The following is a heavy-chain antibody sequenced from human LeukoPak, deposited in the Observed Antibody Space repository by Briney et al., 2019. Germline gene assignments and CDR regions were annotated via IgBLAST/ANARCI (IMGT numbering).Heavy chain of an antibody. V-gene: IGHV1-2*06. J-gene: IGHJ4*02. CDR2: INPNSGGT. CDR1: GYTFTGYY. CDR3: ARTHYYDSSGYYYVGY. D-gene: IGHD3-22*01. Sequence: ASVKVSCKASGYTFTGYYMHWVRQAPGQGLEWMGRINPNSGGTNYAQKFQGRVTMTRDTSISTAYMELSRPRSDDTAVYYCARTHYYDSSGYYYVGYWGQGTLVTVSS.